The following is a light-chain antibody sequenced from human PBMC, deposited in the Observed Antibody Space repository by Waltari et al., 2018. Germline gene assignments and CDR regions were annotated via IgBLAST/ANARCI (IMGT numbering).Light chain of an antibody. CDR1: NSNVDILPL. CDR3: CSFAGYGIYV. Sequence: QSALTQPASVSGSPGQSITISCPAVNSNVDILPLVPWYQHHPGRNPRLLIYEISQRPSGISNRFSGSKSGNTASLTISGLQPEDEADYFCCSFAGYGIYVFGSGTQVSVL. J-gene: IGLJ1*01. CDR2: EIS. V-gene: IGLV2-23*02.